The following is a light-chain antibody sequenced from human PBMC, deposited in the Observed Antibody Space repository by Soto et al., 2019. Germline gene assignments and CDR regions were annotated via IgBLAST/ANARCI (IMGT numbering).Light chain of an antibody. V-gene: IGKV1-12*02. Sequence: IQMTQSPSSVSASVGDRISITCRASQDISNWLVWYQQKPGKAPKLLIYAASTLQRGVPSRFTGNGSGTDFTLTISSLQPEDFATYYCQQANSFPFTFGPGTKVDIK. CDR2: AAS. CDR3: QQANSFPFT. J-gene: IGKJ3*01. CDR1: QDISNW.